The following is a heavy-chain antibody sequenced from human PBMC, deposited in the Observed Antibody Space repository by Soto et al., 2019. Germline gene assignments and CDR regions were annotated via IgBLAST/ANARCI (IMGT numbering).Heavy chain of an antibody. CDR1: GYTFTSYY. Sequence: QVQVVQSGAEVRKPGASVKVSCKASGYTFTSYYMHWVRQAPGQGLDWIGLINPSGGTTNYAQMFQVRVTMTRDASTSTVYMELSSLRSDDTAVYYCARGSQGSSGWYSADYWGQGTPVTVSS. V-gene: IGHV1-46*01. D-gene: IGHD6-19*01. CDR3: ARGSQGSSGWYSADY. CDR2: INPSGGTT. J-gene: IGHJ4*02.